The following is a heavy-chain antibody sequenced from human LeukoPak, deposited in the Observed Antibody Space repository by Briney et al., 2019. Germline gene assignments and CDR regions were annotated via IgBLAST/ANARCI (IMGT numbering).Heavy chain of an antibody. D-gene: IGHD3-22*01. V-gene: IGHV4-4*07. CDR1: GGSISSYH. J-gene: IGHJ4*02. Sequence: PSETLSLTCRVSGGSISSYHWSWIRQPAGKELEWVGRIFHSGSTDYNPSLKSRVTMSVDTSKNQFSPNMTSVTAADTAVYYCAREMDSSGYYWLDYWGRGTLVTVSS. CDR2: IFHSGST. CDR3: AREMDSSGYYWLDY.